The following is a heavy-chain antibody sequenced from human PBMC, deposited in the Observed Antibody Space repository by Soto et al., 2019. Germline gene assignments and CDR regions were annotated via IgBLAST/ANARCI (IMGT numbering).Heavy chain of an antibody. CDR3: ARDTPPLHSQSFDH. CDR1: AYNFIGYF. Sequence: ASVKVSCKASAYNFIGYFIHWVRQAPGQGPEWMGWINSNSGGTMYAEKFQGRVSMTRDASIRVVYLELSGLTSDDTAVYYCARDTPPLHSQSFDHWGQGALVTVSS. J-gene: IGHJ4*02. CDR2: INSNSGGT. D-gene: IGHD2-15*01. V-gene: IGHV1-2*02.